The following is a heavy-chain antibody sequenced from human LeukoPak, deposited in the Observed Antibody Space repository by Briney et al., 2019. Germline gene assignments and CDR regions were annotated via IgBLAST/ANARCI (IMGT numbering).Heavy chain of an antibody. V-gene: IGHV3-43D*03. CDR2: ISWEGGST. J-gene: IGHJ4*02. D-gene: IGHD1-26*01. CDR3: ARDAIVGATVYYFDY. CDR1: GFTFDDYA. Sequence: GGSLRLSCAASGFTFDDYAVHWVRQAPGKGLEWVSLISWEGGSTYYADSVKGRFTISRDNSKNSLYLQMNSLRAEDTALYYCARDAIVGATVYYFDYWGQGTLVTVSS.